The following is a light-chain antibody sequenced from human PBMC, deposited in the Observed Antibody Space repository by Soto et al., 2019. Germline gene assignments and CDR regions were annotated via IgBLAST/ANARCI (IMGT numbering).Light chain of an antibody. CDR2: GAS. CDR3: QQFNNWPPWT. V-gene: IGKV3-15*01. J-gene: IGKJ1*01. CDR1: QSISIN. Sequence: DIVMTQSPATLSVSPGERVTLSCRASQSISINLAWYQQKPGQAPRLLIYGASTRATGIPARFSGSGSGTEFTLTISSLQSEDFAVCYCQQFNNWPPWTFGPGTKVVIK.